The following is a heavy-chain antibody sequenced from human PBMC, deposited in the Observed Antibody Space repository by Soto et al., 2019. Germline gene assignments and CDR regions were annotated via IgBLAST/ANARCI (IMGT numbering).Heavy chain of an antibody. CDR3: AKDVDDSSGYYYVGLYYFDY. Sequence: QVQLVESGGGVVQPGRSLRLSCAASGLTFSSYGMHRVRQAPGKGLEWVAVISYDGSNKYYADSVKGRFTISRDNSKNTLYLQMNSLRAEDTAVYYCAKDVDDSSGYYYVGLYYFDYWGQGTLVTVSS. J-gene: IGHJ4*02. CDR1: GLTFSSYG. D-gene: IGHD3-22*01. V-gene: IGHV3-30*18. CDR2: ISYDGSNK.